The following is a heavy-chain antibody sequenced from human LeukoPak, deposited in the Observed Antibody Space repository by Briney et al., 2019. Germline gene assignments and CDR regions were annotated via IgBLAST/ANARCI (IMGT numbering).Heavy chain of an antibody. J-gene: IGHJ4*02. D-gene: IGHD1-20*01. Sequence: GGSLRLSCAASGFIFSIYEMNWVRQAPGKGLEWVSYISSSGSTIYYADSLKGRFTISRDNAKNSLYLQMNSLRAEDTGVYYCARVTVSSSEVIFDYWGQGSLVTVSS. CDR1: GFIFSIYE. V-gene: IGHV3-48*03. CDR2: ISSSGSTI. CDR3: ARVTVSSSEVIFDY.